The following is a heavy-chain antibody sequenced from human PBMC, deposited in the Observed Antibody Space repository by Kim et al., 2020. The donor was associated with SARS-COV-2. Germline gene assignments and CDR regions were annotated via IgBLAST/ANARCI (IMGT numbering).Heavy chain of an antibody. CDR3: ASRTTWDYYYYYGMDV. V-gene: IGHV1-69*01. D-gene: IGHD1-7*01. J-gene: IGHJ6*02. Sequence: KFQGRVTITADESTSTAYMELSSLRSEDTAVYYCASRTTWDYYYYYGMDVWGQGTTVTVSS.